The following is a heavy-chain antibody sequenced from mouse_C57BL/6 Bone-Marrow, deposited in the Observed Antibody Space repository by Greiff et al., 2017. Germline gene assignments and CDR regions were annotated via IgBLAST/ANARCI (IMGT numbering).Heavy chain of an antibody. J-gene: IGHJ2*01. D-gene: IGHD3-1*01. Sequence: VKLMESGAELVRPGTSVKMSCKASGYTFTNYWIGWAKQRPGHGLEWIGDIYPGGGYTNYNEKFKGKATLTADKSSSTAYMQFSSLTSEDSAIYYCARSGYSLLFDYWGQGTTLTVSS. CDR1: GYTFTNYW. CDR3: ARSGYSLLFDY. CDR2: IYPGGGYT. V-gene: IGHV1-63*01.